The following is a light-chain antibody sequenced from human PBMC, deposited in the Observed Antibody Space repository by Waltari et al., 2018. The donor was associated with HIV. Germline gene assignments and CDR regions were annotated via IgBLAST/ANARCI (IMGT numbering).Light chain of an antibody. Sequence: QSVLTQPPSVSAAPGQKVTISCSGSSSNIGKNYVSWYQQLQGTAPKLLIYENNKRPSGIPDRFSVAKSGTSATLGITGLQTGDEADYYCGTWDSSLSAAVFGGGTQLTAL. J-gene: IGLJ7*02. CDR2: ENN. V-gene: IGLV1-51*01. CDR1: SSNIGKNY. CDR3: GTWDSSLSAAV.